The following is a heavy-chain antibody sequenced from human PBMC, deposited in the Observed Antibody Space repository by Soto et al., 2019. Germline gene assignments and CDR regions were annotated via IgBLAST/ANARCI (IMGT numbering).Heavy chain of an antibody. CDR3: ARAGVYYGMDV. V-gene: IGHV1-2*04. Sequence: QVQLVQSGAEVKKPGASVKVSCKASGYTFTGYYMHWVRQAPGQGLEWWGWINIKSGDTAYAQSFQDWVTMTRDTSINTAYMELSRLRSDDTAVYYCARAGVYYGMDVWGQGTTVTVSS. D-gene: IGHD3-10*01. CDR1: GYTFTGYY. CDR2: INIKSGDT. J-gene: IGHJ6*02.